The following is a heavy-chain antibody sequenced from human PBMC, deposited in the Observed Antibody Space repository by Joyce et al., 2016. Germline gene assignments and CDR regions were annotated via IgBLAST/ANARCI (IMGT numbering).Heavy chain of an antibody. D-gene: IGHD6-19*01. CDR1: GYTFTNDG. V-gene: IGHV1-18*04. Sequence: QVQLVQSGGEVKKPGASVKVSCKSSGYTFTNDGISWVRQAPGQGLEWVGWISAYSGSTDYAPKFRGRVTMTTDTYTSTAYMELRSLKFDDTAVYYCARVAAVAGSGRHWGQGTLVTVSS. J-gene: IGHJ4*02. CDR3: ARVAAVAGSGRH. CDR2: ISAYSGST.